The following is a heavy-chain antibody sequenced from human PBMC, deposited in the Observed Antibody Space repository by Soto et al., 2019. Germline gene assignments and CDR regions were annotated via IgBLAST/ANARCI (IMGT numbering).Heavy chain of an antibody. V-gene: IGHV1-69*12. CDR1: GGTFSSYA. Sequence: QVQLVQSGAEVKKPGSSVKVSCKASGGTFSSYAISWVRQAPGQGLEWMGGIIPIFGTANYAQKFQGRVTIAADESTSTDYMELSSLRAEDTAVYYWAREGVGGIVLVPAEGLDPWGQGTLVAVSS. J-gene: IGHJ5*02. D-gene: IGHD2-2*01. CDR3: AREGVGGIVLVPAEGLDP. CDR2: IIPIFGTA.